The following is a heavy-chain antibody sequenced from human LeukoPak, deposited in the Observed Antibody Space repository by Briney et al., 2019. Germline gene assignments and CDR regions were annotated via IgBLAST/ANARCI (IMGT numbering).Heavy chain of an antibody. CDR2: IKQDGSDK. CDR3: ARGRPHGNDY. V-gene: IGHV3-7*01. J-gene: IGHJ4*02. D-gene: IGHD4-23*01. Sequence: PGGSLRLSCAASGFTFSSYWMRWVRQAPGKGLEWVANIKQDGSDKYYVDSVKGRFTISRDNAKNTLYLQMNSLRVEDTAVYYCARGRPHGNDYWGQGTLVTVSS. CDR1: GFTFSSYW.